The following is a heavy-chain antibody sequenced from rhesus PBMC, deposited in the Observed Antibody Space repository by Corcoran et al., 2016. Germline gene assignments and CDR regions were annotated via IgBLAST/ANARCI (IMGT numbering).Heavy chain of an antibody. V-gene: IGHV4S7*01. CDR2: LFGWIGST. CDR1: GGSISGGYG. J-gene: IGHJ6*01. CDR3: ARVARYSTLLDS. D-gene: IGHD4-23*01. Sequence: QVQLQESGPGLVKPSETLSLTCAVSGGSISGGYGWSWIRQPPGKGLEWIGHLFGWIGSTYYNPSLKSRVTISTDTSKNQFSLKLSSVTAADTAVYDCARVARYSTLLDSWGQGVVVTVSS.